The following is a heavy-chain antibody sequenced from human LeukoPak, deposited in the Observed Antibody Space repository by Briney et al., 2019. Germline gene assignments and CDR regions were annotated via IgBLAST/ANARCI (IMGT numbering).Heavy chain of an antibody. D-gene: IGHD6-13*01. CDR3: AREGTRIAAAGTAHFDY. Sequence: GGSLRLSCAASGFTFSSYAMSWVRQAPGKGLEWVSAISGSGGSTYYADSVKGRFTISRDNSKNTLYLQMNSLRAEDTAVYYCAREGTRIAAAGTAHFDYWGQGTLVTVSS. J-gene: IGHJ4*02. CDR2: ISGSGGST. CDR1: GFTFSSYA. V-gene: IGHV3-23*01.